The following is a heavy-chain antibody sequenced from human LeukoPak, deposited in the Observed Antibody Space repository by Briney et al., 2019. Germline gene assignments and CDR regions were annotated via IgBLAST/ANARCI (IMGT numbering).Heavy chain of an antibody. CDR1: GYTFTGYY. CDR3: ARGQLRYFDWLFRAEYFQH. D-gene: IGHD3-9*01. Sequence: ASVKVSCKASGYTFTGYYMHWVRQAPGQGLEWMGWINPNSGGTSYAQKFQGRVTMTRDTSISTAYMELSRLRSDDTAVYYCARGQLRYFDWLFRAEYFQHWGQGTLVTVSS. CDR2: INPNSGGT. J-gene: IGHJ1*01. V-gene: IGHV1-2*02.